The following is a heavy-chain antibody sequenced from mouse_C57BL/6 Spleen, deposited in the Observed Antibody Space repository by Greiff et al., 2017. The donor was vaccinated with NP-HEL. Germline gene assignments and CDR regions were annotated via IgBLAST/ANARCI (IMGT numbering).Heavy chain of an antibody. D-gene: IGHD1-2*01. CDR2: IRNKANGYTT. CDR1: GFTFTDYY. J-gene: IGHJ2*01. V-gene: IGHV7-3*01. Sequence: EVKLVESGGGLVQPGGSLSLSCAASGFTFTDYYMSWVRQPPGKALEWLGFIRNKANGYTTEYSASVKGLFTISRDNSQSIRYLQMNALRAEDSATYYCERYYYGHFDYWGQGTTLTVSS. CDR3: ERYYYGHFDY.